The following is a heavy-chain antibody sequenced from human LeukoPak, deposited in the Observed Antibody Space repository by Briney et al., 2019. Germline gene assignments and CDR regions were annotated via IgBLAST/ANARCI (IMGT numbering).Heavy chain of an antibody. Sequence: PGGSLRLSCAGSGFTFDNYGMSWVRQAPGKGLEWVSGITWNGDRTGYADSVKGRFTISRDNAKNFLYLQMNSLRVEDTALYYCASDYYYDSTGYYGLGYWGQGSLVTVSS. CDR2: ITWNGDRT. D-gene: IGHD3-22*01. V-gene: IGHV3-20*04. J-gene: IGHJ4*02. CDR1: GFTFDNYG. CDR3: ASDYYYDSTGYYGLGY.